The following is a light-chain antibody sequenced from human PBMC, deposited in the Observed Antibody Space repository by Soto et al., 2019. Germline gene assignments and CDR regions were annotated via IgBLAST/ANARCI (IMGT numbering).Light chain of an antibody. V-gene: IGKV3-11*01. CDR3: QQRSNWPPVIT. CDR1: QTFSSH. J-gene: IGKJ5*01. Sequence: EIVLTQSPATLSLSPGERATISCRASQTFSSHLAWYQQKPGKAPRLLIYDASKMATGIPARFSGRGSGTDFTLTISSLEPEDFAVYYCQQRSNWPPVITFGQGTRLEIK. CDR2: DAS.